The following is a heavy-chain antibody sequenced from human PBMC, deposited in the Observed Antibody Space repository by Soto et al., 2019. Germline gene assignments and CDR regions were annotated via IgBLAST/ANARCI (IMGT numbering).Heavy chain of an antibody. CDR2: ISSSGSYL. Sequence: QMQLVESGGDLVKPGGSLRLSCEASGFTFSDYYMSWIRQVPGQGLEWLSFISSSGSYLKYSDSMRGRLTVSRDNGKNSLYLQMHSLRVEDTAVYDCARLRVGVNWYFDLWGRGTMVPVSA. V-gene: IGHV3-11*06. CDR3: ARLRVGVNWYFDL. D-gene: IGHD2-21*01. J-gene: IGHJ2*01. CDR1: GFTFSDYY.